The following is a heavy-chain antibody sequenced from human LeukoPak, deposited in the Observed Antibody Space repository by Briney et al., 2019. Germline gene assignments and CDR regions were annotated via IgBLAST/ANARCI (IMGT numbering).Heavy chain of an antibody. CDR2: IYYSGST. V-gene: IGHV4-39*02. CDR3: AREGLNMVRGVIPKEAWGWFDP. J-gene: IGHJ5*02. Sequence: PSETLSLTCSVSGGSISSSSYYWGWIRQPPGKGLEWIGSIYYSGSTYYNPSLKSRVTISVDTSKNQFSLKLSSVTAADTAVYYCAREGLNMVRGVIPKEAWGWFDPWGQGTLVTVSS. CDR1: GGSISSSSYY. D-gene: IGHD3-10*01.